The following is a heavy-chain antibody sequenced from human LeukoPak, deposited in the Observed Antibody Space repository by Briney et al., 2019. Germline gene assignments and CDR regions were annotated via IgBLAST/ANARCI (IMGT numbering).Heavy chain of an antibody. D-gene: IGHD6-13*01. V-gene: IGHV3-21*01. CDR3: AREPSTWVVSSSWFAFDY. CDR2: ISTSSSYI. J-gene: IGHJ4*02. CDR1: GFAFRHYS. Sequence: GGSLRLSCAASGFAFRHYSMNWVRQAPGKGLEWVSSISTSSSYIYYADSVEGRFTISRDNAKNSLYLQMNSLRAEDTAVYYCAREPSTWVVSSSWFAFDYWGQGTLVTVSS.